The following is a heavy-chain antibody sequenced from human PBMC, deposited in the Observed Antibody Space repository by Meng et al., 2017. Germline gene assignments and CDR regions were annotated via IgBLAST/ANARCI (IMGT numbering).Heavy chain of an antibody. CDR2: ISYDGSNK. D-gene: IGHD2/OR15-2a*01. CDR1: GFTVSSNY. CDR3: ARDKSATLGAFDI. J-gene: IGHJ3*02. V-gene: IGHV3-30*03. Sequence: GESLKISCAASGFTVSSNYMSWVRQAPGKGLEWVAVISYDGSNKYYADSVKGRFTISRDNSKNTLYLQMNSLRAEDTAVYYCARDKSATLGAFDIWGQGTMVTVSS.